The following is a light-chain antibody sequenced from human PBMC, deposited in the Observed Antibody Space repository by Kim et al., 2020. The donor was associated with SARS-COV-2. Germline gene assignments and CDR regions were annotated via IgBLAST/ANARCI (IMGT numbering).Light chain of an antibody. V-gene: IGKV1-6*01. Sequence: GERVTSTGRASKGIRNDLGWYQRKQGKAPKLLIYAVSTLQSGVPSRFSGSGSGTDFTLSISSLQPEDFATYYCLQDYNYPWTFGQGTKVDIK. CDR1: KGIRND. CDR3: LQDYNYPWT. J-gene: IGKJ1*01. CDR2: AVS.